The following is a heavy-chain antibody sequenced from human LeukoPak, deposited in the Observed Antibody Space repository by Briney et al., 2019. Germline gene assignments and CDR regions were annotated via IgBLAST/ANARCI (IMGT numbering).Heavy chain of an antibody. CDR2: IHYTGNT. D-gene: IGHD1-14*01. CDR3: ARHEPGWRGAFDI. Sequence: SETLSLTCSVSRXSISSYYWSWIRQPPGKGLEWIAYIHYTGNTDSNPSLKSRVTISVDTSRRQFSLQLTSVTAADTAVYYCARHEPGWRGAFDIWGQGTMVTVSS. V-gene: IGHV4-59*08. J-gene: IGHJ3*02. CDR1: RXSISSYY.